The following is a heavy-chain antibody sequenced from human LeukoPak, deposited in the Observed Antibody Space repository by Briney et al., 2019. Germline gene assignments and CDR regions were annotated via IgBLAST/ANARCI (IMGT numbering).Heavy chain of an antibody. CDR1: GFTFSSYI. J-gene: IGHJ6*02. CDR2: ISGSNNYI. CDR3: ARGYTHGLDV. Sequence: GGSLRLSCAASGFTFSSYIMNWVRQAPGKGLEWVSSISGSNNYIYYADSVKGRFTISRDNAKSSLYLQMNSLRADDTAVYYCARGYTHGLDVWGQGTTVTVSS. D-gene: IGHD5-18*01. V-gene: IGHV3-21*01.